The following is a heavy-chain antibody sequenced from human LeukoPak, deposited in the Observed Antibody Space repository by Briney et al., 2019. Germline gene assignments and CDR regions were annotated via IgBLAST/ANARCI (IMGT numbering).Heavy chain of an antibody. V-gene: IGHV3-43D*03. J-gene: IGHJ6*03. CDR3: AKGGSYYDYYYYMDV. Sequence: GRSLRLSCAASGFTFDDYAMHWVRQAPGKGLEWVSLISWDGGSTYYADSVKGRFTISRDNSKNSLYLQMNSLRAEDTALYYCAKGGSYYDYYYYMDVWGKGTTVTVSS. D-gene: IGHD1-26*01. CDR2: ISWDGGST. CDR1: GFTFDDYA.